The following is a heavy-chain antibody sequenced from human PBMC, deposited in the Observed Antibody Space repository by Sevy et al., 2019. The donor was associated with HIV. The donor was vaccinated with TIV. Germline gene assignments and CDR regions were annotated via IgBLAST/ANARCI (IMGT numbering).Heavy chain of an antibody. V-gene: IGHV3-15*01. D-gene: IGHD2-2*01. CDR2: IKSKTDGGTT. Sequence: GGSLRLSCAASGFTFSNAWMSWVRQAPGKGLDWVGRIKSKTDGGTTDYAAPVKGRFTISRDDSKNTLYLQMNSLKTEDTAGYYCTASPAYAASQAWWGQGTLVTVS. CDR1: GFTFSNAW. J-gene: IGHJ4*02. CDR3: TASPAYAASQAW.